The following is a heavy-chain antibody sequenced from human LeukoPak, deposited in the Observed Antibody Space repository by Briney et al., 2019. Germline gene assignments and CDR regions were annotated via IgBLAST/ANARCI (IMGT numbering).Heavy chain of an antibody. J-gene: IGHJ5*02. V-gene: IGHV4-59*01. Sequence: SETLSLTCTVAGCSISNYYWSWIRQPPGKGLEWIWYIYYSRYTTYNPSLKSPVTISVAPSKNQFSLKLSTVTAADTAVYYCARGPLVDTAMVPLPYHWFDPWGQGTLVTVSS. D-gene: IGHD5-18*01. CDR3: ARGPLVDTAMVPLPYHWFDP. CDR2: IYYSRYT. CDR1: GCSISNYY.